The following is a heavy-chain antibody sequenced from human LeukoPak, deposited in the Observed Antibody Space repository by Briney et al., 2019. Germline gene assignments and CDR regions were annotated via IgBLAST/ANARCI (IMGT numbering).Heavy chain of an antibody. D-gene: IGHD3-22*01. V-gene: IGHV3-30*18. Sequence: GGSLRLSCAASGFTFSTYGMHWVRQAPGKGLEWVAVISYDGSNKYYADSVKGRFTISRDNSKNTLYLQMNSLRAEDTAVYYCAKDQRRYYDSSAFDIWGQGTMVTVSS. CDR1: GFTFSTYG. CDR2: ISYDGSNK. CDR3: AKDQRRYYDSSAFDI. J-gene: IGHJ3*02.